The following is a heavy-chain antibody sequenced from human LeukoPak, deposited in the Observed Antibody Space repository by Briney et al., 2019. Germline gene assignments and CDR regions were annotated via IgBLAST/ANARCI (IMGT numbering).Heavy chain of an antibody. V-gene: IGHV4-39*01. CDR2: IYYSGST. Sequence: SETLSLTCTVSGGSISSSSYYWGWIRQPPGKGLEWIGSIYYSGSTYYNPSLKSRVTISVDTSKNQFSLKLSSVAAADTAVYYCARIIVGALDYWGQGILVTVSS. CDR1: GGSISSSSYY. J-gene: IGHJ4*02. D-gene: IGHD1-26*01. CDR3: ARIIVGALDY.